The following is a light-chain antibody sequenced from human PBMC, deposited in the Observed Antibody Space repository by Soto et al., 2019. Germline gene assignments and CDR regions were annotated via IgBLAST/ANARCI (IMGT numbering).Light chain of an antibody. V-gene: IGKV1-33*01. J-gene: IGKJ5*01. CDR2: DAS. Sequence: DIQMTQYPSSLSASVGDRVTITCQASQNINNYLNWYQQKPGRAPKLLIYDASNLEAGVPSRFRGSGSGTDLTFTISRLQPEDIATYYCQQYENLPTFGQGTRLEIK. CDR3: QQYENLPT. CDR1: QNINNY.